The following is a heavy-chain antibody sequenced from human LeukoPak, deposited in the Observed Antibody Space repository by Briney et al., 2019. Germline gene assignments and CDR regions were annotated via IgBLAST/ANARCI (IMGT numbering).Heavy chain of an antibody. CDR1: GYTFTGYY. D-gene: IGHD5-24*01. CDR2: INPNSGGT. J-gene: IGHJ4*02. CDR3: ARAGDGYNPNFDY. Sequence: ASVKVSCKASGYTFTGYYMHWVRQAPGQGLEWMGWINPNSGGTNYAQKFQGRVTMTRDTSISTAYMELSRPRSDDTAVYYCARAGDGYNPNFDYWGRGTLVTVSS. V-gene: IGHV1-2*02.